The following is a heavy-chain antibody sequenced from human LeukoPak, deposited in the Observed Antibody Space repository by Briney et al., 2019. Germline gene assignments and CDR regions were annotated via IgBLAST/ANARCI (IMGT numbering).Heavy chain of an antibody. CDR3: ARDCSGGSCYSGYGMDV. CDR2: IYYSGST. CDR1: GGSISSGSYY. J-gene: IGHJ6*02. Sequence: SETLSLTCTISGGSISSGSYYWSWIRQPPGKGLEWIGYIYYSGSTNYNPSLKSRVTISVDTSKNQFSLKLSSVTAADTAVYYCARDCSGGSCYSGYGMDVWGQGTTVTVSS. V-gene: IGHV4-61*01. D-gene: IGHD2-15*01.